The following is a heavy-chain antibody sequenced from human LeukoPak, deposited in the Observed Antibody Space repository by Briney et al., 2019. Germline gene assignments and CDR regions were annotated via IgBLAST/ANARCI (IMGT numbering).Heavy chain of an antibody. CDR2: ISSSSSTM. D-gene: IGHD1-26*01. J-gene: IGHJ3*02. CDR1: GFTFSSYS. V-gene: IGHV3-48*01. Sequence: TGGSLRLSCAASGFTFSSYSMNWVRQAPGKGLEWVSYISSSSSTMYYADSVKGRFSISRDNAKNSLYLQMNSLRAEDTAVYYCARDLAHPNSGSYYGAFDIWGQGTMVTVSS. CDR3: ARDLAHPNSGSYYGAFDI.